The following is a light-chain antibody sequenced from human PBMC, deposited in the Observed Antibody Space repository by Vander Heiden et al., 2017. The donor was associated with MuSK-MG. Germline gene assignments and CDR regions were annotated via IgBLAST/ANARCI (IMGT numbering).Light chain of an antibody. J-gene: IGKJ4*01. CDR3: MQSIQLPLT. V-gene: IGKV2D-29*01. CDR2: EVS. Sequence: DIVMTQTPLSLSVTPGQPATISCKSSQSLLHSDGKTYLYWYLQKPGQAPQLLIYEVSTRGAGVPDRFSGSGSGTDFTLKISRVEAEDVGVYHCMQSIQLPLTFGGGTKVEIK. CDR1: QSLLHSDGKTY.